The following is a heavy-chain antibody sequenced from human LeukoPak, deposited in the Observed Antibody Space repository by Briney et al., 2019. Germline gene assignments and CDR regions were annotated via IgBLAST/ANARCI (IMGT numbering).Heavy chain of an antibody. CDR2: IFYSGST. D-gene: IGHD3-22*01. V-gene: IGHV4-59*01. CDR1: GGSLSSYY. CDR3: AKGGDSSGYYYVYYFDY. Sequence: SETLSLTCTVSGGSLSSYYWSWIRQPPGQGLEWIGYIFYSGSTNYNPSLKSRVTISVDTSKNQFSLKLSSVTAADTAVYYCAKGGDSSGYYYVYYFDYWGQGTLVTVSS. J-gene: IGHJ4*02.